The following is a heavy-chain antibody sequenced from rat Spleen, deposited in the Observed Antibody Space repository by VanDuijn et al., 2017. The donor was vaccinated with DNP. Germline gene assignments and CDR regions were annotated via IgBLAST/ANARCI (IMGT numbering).Heavy chain of an antibody. J-gene: IGHJ2*01. CDR1: GFTFSSAW. D-gene: IGHD1-10*01. V-gene: IGHV6-6*01. CDR3: AWPST. Sequence: EVQFLESGGGLVQPGNSLKLSCVTSGFTFSSAWMYWYRQSPEKRLEWVTRIKPKSNNYATDYKESVKGKLPISRNDSKSSIYLQMNNLKEEDTAIYYWAWPSTWGQGVMVTVSS. CDR2: IKPKSNNYAT.